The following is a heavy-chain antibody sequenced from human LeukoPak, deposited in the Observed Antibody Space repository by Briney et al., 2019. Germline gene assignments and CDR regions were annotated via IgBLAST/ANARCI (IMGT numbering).Heavy chain of an antibody. CDR3: ATARSSSSSYYYMDV. J-gene: IGHJ6*03. V-gene: IGHV1-3*01. Sequence: ASVNVSCKASGYTFTNYAMHWVRQAPGQRLEWMGWINAGNGNTKYSQKFQGRVTMTEDTSTDTAYMELSSLRSEDTAVYYCATARSSSSSYYYMDVWGKGTTVTVSS. CDR2: INAGNGNT. CDR1: GYTFTNYA. D-gene: IGHD6-6*01.